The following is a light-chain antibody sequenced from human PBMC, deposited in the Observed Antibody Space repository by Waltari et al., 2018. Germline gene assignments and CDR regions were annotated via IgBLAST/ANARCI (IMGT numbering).Light chain of an antibody. Sequence: EIVLTQSPATLSLSPGEGATLSCRASQSSRSNLAWYQQKPGQAPRLLIYDASTRATDIPARFSGSGSGTEFTLTISSLQSEDFAVYYCQHYSNWPPYTFGQGSRLDIK. CDR2: DAS. V-gene: IGKV3-15*01. CDR3: QHYSNWPPYT. J-gene: IGKJ2*01. CDR1: QSSRSN.